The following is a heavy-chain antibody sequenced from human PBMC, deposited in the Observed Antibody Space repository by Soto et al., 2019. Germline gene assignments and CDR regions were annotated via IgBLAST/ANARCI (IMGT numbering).Heavy chain of an antibody. D-gene: IGHD4-17*01. Sequence: SETLSLTCAVYGGSLANYYWSWIRQPPGEGLEWIGEINHSRSTNYNPSLKSRVTISVDTSTNQFSLKLSSVTAADTAVYYCARGYGAHNPHEIWGQGRWVTVSS. CDR1: GGSLANYY. CDR2: INHSRST. J-gene: IGHJ4*02. CDR3: ARGYGAHNPHEI. V-gene: IGHV4-34*01.